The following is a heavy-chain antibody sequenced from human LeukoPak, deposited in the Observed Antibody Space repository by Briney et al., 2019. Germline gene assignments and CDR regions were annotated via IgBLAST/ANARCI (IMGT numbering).Heavy chain of an antibody. CDR2: IKEDGSET. V-gene: IGHV3-7*01. CDR3: ARETPRRGETRDGYR. CDR1: GFTFSGFA. D-gene: IGHD5-24*01. Sequence: GGSLRLSCAASGFTFSGFAMSWVRQAPGKGLECLANIKEDGSETYYADSVKGRFTISRDNPKNLLFLQINSLRVEDTAVYYCARETPRRGETRDGYRWGQGTVVTVSS. J-gene: IGHJ4*02.